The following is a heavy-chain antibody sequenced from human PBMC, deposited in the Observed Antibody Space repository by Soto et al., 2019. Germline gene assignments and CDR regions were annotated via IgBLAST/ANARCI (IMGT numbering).Heavy chain of an antibody. V-gene: IGHV4-31*03. D-gene: IGHD2-2*01. CDR3: ARGDCSSTSCYPYFDY. CDR2: IYYSGST. CDR1: GGSISSGGYY. Sequence: QVQLQESGPGLVKPSQTLSLTCTVSGGSISSGGYYWSWIGQHPGKGLEWIGYIYYSGSTYYNPSLKSRVTISVDTSKNQFSLKLSSVTAADTAVYYCARGDCSSTSCYPYFDYWGQGTLVTVSS. J-gene: IGHJ4*02.